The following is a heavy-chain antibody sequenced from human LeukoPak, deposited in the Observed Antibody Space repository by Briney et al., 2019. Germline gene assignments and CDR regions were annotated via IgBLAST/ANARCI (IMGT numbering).Heavy chain of an antibody. D-gene: IGHD3-3*01. CDR1: GFTVSNKY. J-gene: IGHJ4*02. V-gene: IGHV3-53*01. CDR3: AKDRAIFGVVIPYFDY. Sequence: PGGSLRLSCAASGFTVSNKYMTWVRQAPGKGLEWVSLIYNDGRTYYADSVKGRYTISRDNSKNTLYLQMNSLRAEDTAVYYCAKDRAIFGVVIPYFDYWGQGTLVTVSS. CDR2: IYNDGRT.